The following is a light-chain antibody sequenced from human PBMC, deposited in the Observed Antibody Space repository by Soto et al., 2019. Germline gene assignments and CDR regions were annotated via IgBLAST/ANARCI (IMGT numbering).Light chain of an antibody. CDR1: QSLLHSNGYNY. Sequence: DIVMTQSPLSLPVTPGAPASISCRSSQSLLHSNGYNYLDWYLQKPGQSPQVLIYLGSNRASGVPETVSGSGSGTDFILKISRVEVADVWDSYCMQALPTPTFGPGTKVDI. CDR2: LGS. CDR3: MQALPTPT. V-gene: IGKV2-28*01. J-gene: IGKJ3*01.